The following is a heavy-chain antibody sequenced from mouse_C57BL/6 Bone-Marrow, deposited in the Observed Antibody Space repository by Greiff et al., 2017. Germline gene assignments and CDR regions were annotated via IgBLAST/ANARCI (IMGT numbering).Heavy chain of an antibody. D-gene: IGHD1-1*01. CDR1: GYTFTSSG. J-gene: IGHJ3*01. Sequence: QVQLQQSGAELARPGASVKLSCKASGYTFTSSGISWVKQRTGQGLAWIGEIYPRSGNTYYNEKFKGKATLTADNSSSTAYMELRSLTSEDSAVYFWARGHYGSSPFAYWGPGTLVTVSA. V-gene: IGHV1-81*01. CDR3: ARGHYGSSPFAY. CDR2: IYPRSGNT.